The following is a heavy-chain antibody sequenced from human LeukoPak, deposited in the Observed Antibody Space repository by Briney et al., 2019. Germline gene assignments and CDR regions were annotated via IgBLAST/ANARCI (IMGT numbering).Heavy chain of an antibody. CDR3: ARKRPNYFDY. V-gene: IGHV3-7*01. Sequence: GGSLRLSCVASGFTFSNYVMSWVRQAPGKGPEWVANINLDGSQKYYVDSVKGRFTISRDNAENSLYLQMNSLRAEDTALYYCARKRPNYFDYWGQGTLVTVSS. J-gene: IGHJ4*02. CDR1: GFTFSNYV. CDR2: INLDGSQK.